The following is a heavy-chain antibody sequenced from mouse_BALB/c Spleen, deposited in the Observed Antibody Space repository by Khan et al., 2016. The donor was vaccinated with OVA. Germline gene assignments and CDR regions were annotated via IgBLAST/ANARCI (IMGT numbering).Heavy chain of an antibody. CDR1: GYSITSDYA. Sequence: EVQLQESGPGLVKPSQSLSLTCTVTGYSITSDYAWNWIRQFPGNKLEWMGFISYSGSTSYNPSLKSTISLTRDTSKNQFFLQLNSVTTEDTATYYCARWDYDAPNYWGQGTTRTVSA. D-gene: IGHD2-4*01. CDR3: ARWDYDAPNY. J-gene: IGHJ2*01. V-gene: IGHV3-2*02. CDR2: ISYSGST.